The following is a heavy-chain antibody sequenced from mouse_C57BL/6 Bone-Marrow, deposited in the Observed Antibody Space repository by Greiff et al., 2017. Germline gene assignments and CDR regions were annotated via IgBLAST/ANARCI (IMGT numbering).Heavy chain of an antibody. CDR2: IDPSDSYT. J-gene: IGHJ4*01. CDR3: AVYYAMDY. D-gene: IGHD2-3*01. CDR1: GYTFTSYW. Sequence: QVQLQQPGAELVMPGASVKLSCKASGYTFTSYWMHWVKQRPGQGLEWFGEIDPSDSYTNYNQKFKGKSTLTVDKSSSTAYMQLSSLTSEDSAVYYCAVYYAMDYWGQGTSVTVSS. V-gene: IGHV1-69*01.